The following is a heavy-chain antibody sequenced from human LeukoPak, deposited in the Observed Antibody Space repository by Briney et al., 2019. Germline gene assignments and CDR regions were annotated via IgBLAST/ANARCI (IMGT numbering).Heavy chain of an antibody. J-gene: IGHJ6*03. D-gene: IGHD3-10*01. CDR3: ARAGITMVRGVTSYMDG. V-gene: IGHV4-39*01. CDR2: IYYSGST. Sequence: PSETLSLTCTVSGGSISNSSYYWGRIRQPPGKGLEWIGSIYYSGSTYYNPSLKSRVTISVDTSKNQFSLKLSSVTAADTAVYYCARAGITMVRGVTSYMDGWVKGTTVTVSS. CDR1: GGSISNSSYY.